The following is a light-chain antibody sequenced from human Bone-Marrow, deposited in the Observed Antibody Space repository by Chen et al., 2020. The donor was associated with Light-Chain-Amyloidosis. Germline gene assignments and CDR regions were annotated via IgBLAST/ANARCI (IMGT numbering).Light chain of an antibody. Sequence: DIQLTQSPSFLSASVGDRVTITCRVSHGISVYLAWYQQNPGKAPHLLIYGASTLQSGVPSRFRGSGSGTGFTLTISGLQPEDFATYYWQRLNSYPSMAFGQGTRLEIK. CDR3: QRLNSYPSMA. V-gene: IGKV1-9*01. J-gene: IGKJ5*01. CDR2: GAS. CDR1: HGISVY.